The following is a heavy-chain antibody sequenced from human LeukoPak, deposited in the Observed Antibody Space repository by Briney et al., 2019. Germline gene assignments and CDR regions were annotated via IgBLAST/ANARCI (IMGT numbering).Heavy chain of an antibody. Sequence: SETLSLACAVYGGSISSYYWSWIRQPAGKGLEWIGRIYTSGSTNYNPSLKSRVTMSVDTSKNQFSLKLSSVTAADTAVYYCAREDWVVVVPAAISWFDPWGQGTLVTVSS. D-gene: IGHD2-2*01. CDR3: AREDWVVVVPAAISWFDP. J-gene: IGHJ5*02. V-gene: IGHV4-4*07. CDR2: IYTSGST. CDR1: GGSISSYY.